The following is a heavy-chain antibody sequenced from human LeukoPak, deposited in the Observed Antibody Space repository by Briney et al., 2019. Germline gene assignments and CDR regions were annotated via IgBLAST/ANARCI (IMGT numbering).Heavy chain of an antibody. CDR1: GGSISSSSYY. D-gene: IGHD3-22*01. CDR3: ARSVLPDYYDSSGYGY. CDR2: IYYSGST. V-gene: IGHV4-39*07. Sequence: SETLSLTCTVSGGSISSSSYYWGWIRQPPGKGLEWIGSIYYSGSTYYNPSLKSRVTISVDTSKNQFSLKLSSVTAADTAVYYCARSVLPDYYDSSGYGYWGQGTLVTVSS. J-gene: IGHJ4*02.